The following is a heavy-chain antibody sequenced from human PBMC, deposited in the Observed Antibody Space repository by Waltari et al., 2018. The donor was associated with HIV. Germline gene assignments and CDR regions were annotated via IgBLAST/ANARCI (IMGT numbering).Heavy chain of an antibody. V-gene: IGHV3-7*01. Sequence: EVQLMESGGGLVQSGGSLRLSCAASGFTFTNYWMSWVRQTPGKGLEWVAYIKDDGSEKYYMGSVKGRFTISRDNAKNSMFLQMNSLRAEDTAVYYCARIGTFPHNYATDFWGQGTTVTVSS. CDR3: ARIGTFPHNYATDF. D-gene: IGHD1-26*01. CDR2: IKDDGSEK. CDR1: GFTFTNYW. J-gene: IGHJ6*02.